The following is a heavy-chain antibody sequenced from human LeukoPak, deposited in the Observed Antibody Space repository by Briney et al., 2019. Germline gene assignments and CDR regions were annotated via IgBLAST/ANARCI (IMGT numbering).Heavy chain of an antibody. D-gene: IGHD5-18*01. J-gene: IGHJ4*02. CDR3: ASGYRTFDY. V-gene: IGHV3-7*03. CDR1: GFTFSSYW. Sequence: GGSLRLSCAASGFTFSSYWMSGVRQAPGEGLEWVANIKQDGSEEYYVDSVKGRFTISRDNANNSLYLQMSSLRAEDTAVYYCASGYRTFDYWGQGTLVTVSS. CDR2: IKQDGSEE.